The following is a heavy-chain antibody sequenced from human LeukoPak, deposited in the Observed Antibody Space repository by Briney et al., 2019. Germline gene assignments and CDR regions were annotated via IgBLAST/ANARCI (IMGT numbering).Heavy chain of an antibody. CDR1: GFIFSPYA. Sequence: GGSLRLSCAASGFIFSPYAMNWVRQAPGRGLEWVSYISSTYNIYYSDSVRGRFTISRDNTKNSVYLQMNSLRDEDTAVYYCARDHNWGFDFWGQGTLVAVSS. V-gene: IGHV3-48*02. J-gene: IGHJ4*02. CDR3: ARDHNWGFDF. CDR2: ISSTYNI. D-gene: IGHD7-27*01.